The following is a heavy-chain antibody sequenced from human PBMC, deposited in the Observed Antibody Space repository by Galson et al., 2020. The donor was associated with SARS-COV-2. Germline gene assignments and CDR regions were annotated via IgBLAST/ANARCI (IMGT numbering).Heavy chain of an antibody. J-gene: IGHJ6*02. Sequence: SETLSLTCTVSGGSISSGSYYWSWIRQPAGKGLEWIGRIYTSGSTNYNPSLKSRVTISVDTSKNQFSLKLSSVTAADTAVYYCARGDGGTTSIYYYYGMDVWGQGTTVTVSS. D-gene: IGHD1-7*01. CDR2: IYTSGST. CDR1: GGSISSGSYY. CDR3: ARGDGGTTSIYYYYGMDV. V-gene: IGHV4-61*02.